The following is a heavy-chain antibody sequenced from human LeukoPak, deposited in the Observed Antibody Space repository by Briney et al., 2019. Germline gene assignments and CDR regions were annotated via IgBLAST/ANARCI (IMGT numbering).Heavy chain of an antibody. V-gene: IGHV4-39*01. Sequence: SETLSLTCTVSGGSITTSSHYWGWIRQPPGKGLECIGSIYYSGSTYYNPSLKSRVTISVDTSKNQFSLKLSSVTAADTAVYYCARTPRQRSIGYCSSTSCWTPAFDIWGQGTMVTVSS. J-gene: IGHJ3*02. CDR2: IYYSGST. D-gene: IGHD2-2*01. CDR1: GGSITTSSHY. CDR3: ARTPRQRSIGYCSSTSCWTPAFDI.